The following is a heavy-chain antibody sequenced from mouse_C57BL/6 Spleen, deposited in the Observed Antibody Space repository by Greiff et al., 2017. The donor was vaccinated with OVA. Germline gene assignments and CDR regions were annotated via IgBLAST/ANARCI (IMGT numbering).Heavy chain of an antibody. CDR2: ISGGGGNT. CDR1: GFTFSSYT. V-gene: IGHV5-9*01. CDR3: ARQDYYGSSYDWFAY. Sequence: EVQLQESGGGLVKPGGSLKLSCAASGFTFSSYTMSWVRQTPEKRLEWVATISGGGGNTYYPDSVKGRFTISRDNAKNTLYLQMSSLRSEDTALYYCARQDYYGSSYDWFAYWGQGTLVTVSA. D-gene: IGHD1-1*01. J-gene: IGHJ3*01.